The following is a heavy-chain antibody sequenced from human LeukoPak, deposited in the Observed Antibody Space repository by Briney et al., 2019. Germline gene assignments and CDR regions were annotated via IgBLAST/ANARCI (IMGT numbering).Heavy chain of an antibody. CDR3: ARGYCSGGSCYSGGWFDP. CDR1: GYTFTGYY. CDR2: INPNSGGT. Sequence: GASVKVPCKASGYTFTGYYRHWVRQAPGRGLEWMGWINPNSGGTNYAQKFQGRVTMTRGTSISTAYMELSRLRSDDTAVYYCARGYCSGGSCYSGGWFDPWGQGTLVTVSS. J-gene: IGHJ5*02. D-gene: IGHD2-15*01. V-gene: IGHV1-2*02.